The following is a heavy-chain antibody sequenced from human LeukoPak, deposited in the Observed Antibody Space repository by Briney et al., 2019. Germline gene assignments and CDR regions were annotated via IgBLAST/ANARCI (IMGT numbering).Heavy chain of an antibody. D-gene: IGHD3-16*01. Sequence: GGSLRLSCAASGFTFSSYAMHWVRQAPGKGLEWVAVISYDGSNKYYADSVKGRFTISRDNSTNTLYLQMNSLRAEDTAVYYCARAVVMLIDYWGQGTLVTVSS. V-gene: IGHV3-30-3*01. J-gene: IGHJ4*02. CDR3: ARAVVMLIDY. CDR1: GFTFSSYA. CDR2: ISYDGSNK.